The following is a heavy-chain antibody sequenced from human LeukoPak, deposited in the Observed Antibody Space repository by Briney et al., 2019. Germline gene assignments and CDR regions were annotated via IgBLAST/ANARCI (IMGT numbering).Heavy chain of an antibody. CDR1: GFTFSNYA. Sequence: SGGSLRLSCAASGFTFSNYAMSWVRQAPGKGLEWVSGITGSGDSRHSADSVTGRFTISRDNSKNTLYLQMNSLRAEDTAIYYCAKRIAVAGTRYFQDWGQGTLVTVSS. V-gene: IGHV3-23*01. CDR2: ITGSGDSR. D-gene: IGHD6-19*01. CDR3: AKRIAVAGTRYFQD. J-gene: IGHJ1*01.